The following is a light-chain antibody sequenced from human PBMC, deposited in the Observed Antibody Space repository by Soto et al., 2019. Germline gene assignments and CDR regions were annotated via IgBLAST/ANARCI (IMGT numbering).Light chain of an antibody. CDR2: NNN. CDR1: SSNIGSHT. V-gene: IGLV1-44*01. CDR3: AAWDGSLSGVV. Sequence: QSVLTQPPSASGTPGQRVTVSCSGSSSNIGSHTVNWYQQIPGTAPKLLIYNNNQRPSGVPDRFSGSQSGTSASLAISGLQSEDEADYYCAAWDGSLSGVVFGGGTQLTV. J-gene: IGLJ2*01.